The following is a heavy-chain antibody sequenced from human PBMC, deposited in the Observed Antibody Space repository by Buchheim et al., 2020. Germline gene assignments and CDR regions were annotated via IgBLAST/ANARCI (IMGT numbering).Heavy chain of an antibody. Sequence: QVQLVQSGAEVKKPGASVKVSCKASGYTFTGYYMHWVRQAPGQGLEWMGWINPNSGGTNYAQKFQGWVTMTRDPSISTAYMELSRLRSDDTAVYYCARGPAIAAPRQRVWFDPWGQGTL. CDR3: ARGPAIAAPRQRVWFDP. V-gene: IGHV1-2*04. D-gene: IGHD6-13*01. J-gene: IGHJ5*02. CDR1: GYTFTGYY. CDR2: INPNSGGT.